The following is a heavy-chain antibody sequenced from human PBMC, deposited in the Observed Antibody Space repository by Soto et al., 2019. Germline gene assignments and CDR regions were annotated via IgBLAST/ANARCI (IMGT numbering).Heavy chain of an antibody. CDR3: VTRSRGLQSSPPRLDS. CDR2: ISGSGSTT. J-gene: IGHJ4*02. Sequence: EVQLLESGGGLVQPGGSLRLSCAASGLTFSGYGMSWVRQAPGTGLEWVSAISGSGSTTYYADSVKGRFTISRDDYKNILFLQMNSLRAEDTAVYYCVTRSRGLQSSPPRLDSWGQGTLVPVSS. V-gene: IGHV3-23*01. CDR1: GLTFSGYG. D-gene: IGHD4-4*01.